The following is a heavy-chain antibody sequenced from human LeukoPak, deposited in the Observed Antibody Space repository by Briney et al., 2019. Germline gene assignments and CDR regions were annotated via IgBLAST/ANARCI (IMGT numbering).Heavy chain of an antibody. D-gene: IGHD6-6*01. Sequence: GGSLRLSCATSGFTFGSHAMSWVRQAPGKGLEWVSSISAGGGGTSYADSVKGRITISRDNSKNTEYLQMNSLRAEDTAVYFCVKTFQYSSNWYDYWGQGTLVTVSS. CDR1: GFTFGSHA. V-gene: IGHV3-23*01. CDR2: ISAGGGGT. CDR3: VKTFQYSSNWYDY. J-gene: IGHJ5*01.